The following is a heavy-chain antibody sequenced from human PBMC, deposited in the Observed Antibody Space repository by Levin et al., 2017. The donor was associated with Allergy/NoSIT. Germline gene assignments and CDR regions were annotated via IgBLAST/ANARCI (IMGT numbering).Heavy chain of an antibody. D-gene: IGHD3-3*01. V-gene: IGHV4-39*01. J-gene: IGHJ4*02. CDR2: IYYSGST. CDR1: GGSISSSSYY. Sequence: SETLSLTCTVSGGSISSSSYYWGWIRQPPGKGLEWIGSIYYSGSTYYNPSLKSRVTISVDTSKNQFSLKLSSVTAADTAVYYCARSGAFYYDFWSGYYTGRDYWGQGTLVTVSS. CDR3: ARSGAFYYDFWSGYYTGRDY.